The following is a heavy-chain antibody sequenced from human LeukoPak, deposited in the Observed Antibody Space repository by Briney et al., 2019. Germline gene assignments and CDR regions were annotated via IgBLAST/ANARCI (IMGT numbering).Heavy chain of an antibody. V-gene: IGHV3-30-3*01. D-gene: IGHD2-21*01. Sequence: GGSLRLSCAASRFIFSSYAMHWVRQAPGKGLEWVAVISYDGSNKYYADSVKGRFTISRDNSKSTLYLQMNSLRAEDTAVYYWLREIVLGGMDVWGQGTLVTVSS. CDR3: LREIVLGGMDV. J-gene: IGHJ4*02. CDR2: ISYDGSNK. CDR1: RFIFSSYA.